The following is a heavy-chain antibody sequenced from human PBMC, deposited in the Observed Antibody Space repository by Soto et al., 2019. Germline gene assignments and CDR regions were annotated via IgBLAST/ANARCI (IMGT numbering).Heavy chain of an antibody. CDR2: IVVGSGNT. CDR3: AADPYYYDSSGSIAFDI. D-gene: IGHD3-22*01. CDR1: GFTFTSSA. J-gene: IGHJ3*02. Sequence: SVKVSCKASGFTFTSSAVQWVRQARGQRLEWIGWIVVGSGNTNYAQKFQERVTITRDMSTSTAYMELSSLRSEDTAVYYCAADPYYYDSSGSIAFDIWGQGTMVTVSS. V-gene: IGHV1-58*01.